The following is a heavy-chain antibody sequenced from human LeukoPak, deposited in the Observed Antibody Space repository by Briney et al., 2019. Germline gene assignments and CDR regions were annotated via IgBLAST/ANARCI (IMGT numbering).Heavy chain of an antibody. CDR3: AKKVPSGSYFDN. V-gene: IGHV3-23*01. D-gene: IGHD5-12*01. CDR1: GFTFTNYV. Sequence: PGGSLRLSCAASGFTFTNYVMSWVRQAPGKGLEWVSLVFGNGATTYYADSVKGRFTISRDNSKNTLYLQMNSLRAEDTAVYYCAKKVPSGSYFDNWGQGTLVTVSS. CDR2: VFGNGATT. J-gene: IGHJ4*02.